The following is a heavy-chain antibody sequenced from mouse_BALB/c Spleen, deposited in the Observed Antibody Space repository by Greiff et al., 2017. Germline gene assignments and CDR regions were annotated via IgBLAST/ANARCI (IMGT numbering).Heavy chain of an antibody. CDR2: ISNGGGST. D-gene: IGHD1-1*01. V-gene: IGHV5-12-2*01. CDR3: ARHSGSSEAY. J-gene: IGHJ3*01. Sequence: DVQLVESGGGLVQPGGSLKLSCAASGFTFSSYTMSWVRQTPEKRLEWVAYISNGGGSTYYPDTVKGRFTISRDNAKNTLYLQMSSLKSEDTAMYYCARHSGSSEAYWGQGTLVTVSA. CDR1: GFTFSSYT.